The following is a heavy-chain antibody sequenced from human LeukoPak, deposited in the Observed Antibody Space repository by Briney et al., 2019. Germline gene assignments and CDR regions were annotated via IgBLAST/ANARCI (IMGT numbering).Heavy chain of an antibody. J-gene: IGHJ4*02. V-gene: IGHV3-7*05. D-gene: IGHD6-19*01. CDR1: GFTLSSYW. CDR2: IKQDGSEK. CDR3: ARDYPPPPVAGPYYFDY. Sequence: GGSLRLSCVAYGFTLSSYWMSWVPQGPGKGLEWLANIKQDGSEKYYVDSVKGRFTISRDNAKNSLYLHMNSLRAEDTAVYYCARDYPPPPVAGPYYFDYWGQGTLVTVSS.